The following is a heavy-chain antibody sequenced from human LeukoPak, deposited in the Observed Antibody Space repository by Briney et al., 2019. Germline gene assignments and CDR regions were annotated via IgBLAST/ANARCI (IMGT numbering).Heavy chain of an antibody. CDR2: IIPILGTA. CDR3: ASTSPRGDSSGYYYVD. D-gene: IGHD3-22*01. CDR1: GGTFSSYA. J-gene: IGHJ4*02. V-gene: IGHV1-69*05. Sequence: SVKVSCKASGGTFSSYAISWVRQAPGQGLEWMGGIIPILGTANYAQKFQGRVTITTDESTSTAYMELSSLRSEDTAVYYCASTSPRGDSSGYYYVDWGQGTLVTVSS.